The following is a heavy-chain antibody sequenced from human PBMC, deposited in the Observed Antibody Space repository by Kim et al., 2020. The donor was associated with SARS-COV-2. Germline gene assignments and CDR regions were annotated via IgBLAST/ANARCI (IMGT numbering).Heavy chain of an antibody. J-gene: IGHJ4*02. CDR2: IYYSGST. V-gene: IGHV4-61*01. CDR1: GGSVSSGSYY. Sequence: SETLSLTCTVSGGSVSSGSYYWSWIRQPPGKGLEWIGYIYYSGSTNYNPSLKSRVTISVDTSKNQFSLKLSSVTAADTAVYYCARVGIGYSYGDYWGQGTLVTVSS. CDR3: ARVGIGYSYGDY. D-gene: IGHD5-18*01.